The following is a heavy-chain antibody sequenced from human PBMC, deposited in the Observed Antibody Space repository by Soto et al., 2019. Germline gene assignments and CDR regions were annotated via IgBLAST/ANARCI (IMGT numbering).Heavy chain of an antibody. Sequence: GGSLRLSCAASGFTFSNAWMNWVRQAPGKGLEWVGRIKSKTDGGTTDYAAPVKGRFTISRDDSKNTLYLQMNSLKTEDTAVYYCTTEGVWFGEFYYYGMDVWGQGTTVTVSS. J-gene: IGHJ6*02. CDR3: TTEGVWFGEFYYYGMDV. V-gene: IGHV3-15*07. CDR2: IKSKTDGGTT. CDR1: GFTFSNAW. D-gene: IGHD3-10*01.